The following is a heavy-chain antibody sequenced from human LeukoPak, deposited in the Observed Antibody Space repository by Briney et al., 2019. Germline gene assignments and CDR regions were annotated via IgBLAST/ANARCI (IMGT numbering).Heavy chain of an antibody. CDR3: ARDYGYGYGDYAPLSY. CDR2: ISSSSGTII. J-gene: IGHJ4*02. D-gene: IGHD4-17*01. CDR1: GFTFSNSY. V-gene: IGHV3-11*04. Sequence: PGGSLRLSCAASGFTFSNSYMSWIRQAPGKGLEWISYISSSSGTIIHYADSVKGRFTISRDNAKNTLYLQMNSLRAEDTAVYYCARDYGYGYGDYAPLSYWGQGTLVTVSS.